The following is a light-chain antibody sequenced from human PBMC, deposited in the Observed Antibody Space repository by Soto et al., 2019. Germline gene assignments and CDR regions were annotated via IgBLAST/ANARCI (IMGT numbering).Light chain of an antibody. CDR1: STDFVSYNR. Sequence: QSVLTQPPSVSGSPGQSVTISCTGTSTDFVSYNRVSWYQQPPGTAPKLIIYEASNRPSGVPDRFSGSKSGNTASLTISGLQAADEADYYCSSFTTSRLYVFGPGTKVTGL. V-gene: IGLV2-18*02. CDR2: EAS. J-gene: IGLJ1*01. CDR3: SSFTTSRLYV.